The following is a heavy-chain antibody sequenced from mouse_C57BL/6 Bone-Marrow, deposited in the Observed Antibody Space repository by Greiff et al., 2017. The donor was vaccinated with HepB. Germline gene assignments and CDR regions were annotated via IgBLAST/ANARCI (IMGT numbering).Heavy chain of an antibody. CDR2: IWTGGGT. D-gene: IGHD2-3*01. V-gene: IGHV2-9-1*01. Sequence: VKLVESGPGLVAPSQSLSITCTVSGFSLTSYAISWVRQPPGKGLEWLGVIWTGGGTNYNSALKSRLSISKDNSKSQVFLKMNSLQTDDTARYYCARKSGYYLYWYFDVWGTGTTVTVSS. J-gene: IGHJ1*03. CDR3: ARKSGYYLYWYFDV. CDR1: GFSLTSYA.